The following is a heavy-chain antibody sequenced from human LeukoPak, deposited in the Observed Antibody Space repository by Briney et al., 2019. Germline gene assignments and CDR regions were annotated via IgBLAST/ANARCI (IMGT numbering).Heavy chain of an antibody. CDR1: GYSISSSNW. D-gene: IGHD3-22*01. CDR3: ARDSYYYDSSGLAY. J-gene: IGHJ4*02. Sequence: SETLSLTCAVSGYSISSSNWWGWIRQPPGKGLEWIGYIYYSGSTYYNPSLKSRVTMSVDTSKNQFSLKLSSVTAVDTAVYYCARDSYYYDSSGLAYWGQGTLVTVSS. V-gene: IGHV4-28*03. CDR2: IYYSGST.